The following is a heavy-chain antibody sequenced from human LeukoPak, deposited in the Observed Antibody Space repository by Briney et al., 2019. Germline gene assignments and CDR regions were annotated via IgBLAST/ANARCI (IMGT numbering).Heavy chain of an antibody. V-gene: IGHV3-9*01. CDR2: SSWNNGSI. CDR3: AKDRTYYDILTGSDAFDI. J-gene: IGHJ3*02. CDR1: GFTLDDYA. Sequence: GGSLRLSCAAAGFTLDDYAMHWVRQAPGNFRDWVAGSSWNNGSIGYADSVKGRFTISRDNAKNSLYLQMNSLRAEDTALYYCAKDRTYYDILTGSDAFDIWGQGTMVTVSS. D-gene: IGHD3-9*01.